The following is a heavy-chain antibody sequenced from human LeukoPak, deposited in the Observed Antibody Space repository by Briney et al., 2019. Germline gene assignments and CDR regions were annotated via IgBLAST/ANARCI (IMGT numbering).Heavy chain of an antibody. CDR3: ASPRRNRKELLWFGETSHDAFDI. J-gene: IGHJ3*02. CDR1: GYSISNGYY. D-gene: IGHD3-10*01. V-gene: IGHV4-38-2*01. CDR2: IYHSGST. Sequence: SETLSLTCAVSGYSISNGYYWGWIRQPPGKGLEWIGSIYHSGSTYYNPSLKSRVTISVDTSKNHFSLRLSSVTAADTAVYYCASPRRNRKELLWFGETSHDAFDIWGQGTMVTVSS.